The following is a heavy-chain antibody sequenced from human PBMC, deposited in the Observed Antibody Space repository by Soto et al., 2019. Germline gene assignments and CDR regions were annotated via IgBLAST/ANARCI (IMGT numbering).Heavy chain of an antibody. V-gene: IGHV1-58*01. D-gene: IGHD5-18*01. CDR1: GFTFTRCA. J-gene: IGHJ6*02. CDR3: AADLRGLWLYYYYYGMDV. Sequence: SVKGSCKASGFTFTRCAAQWARQTRGHPLEWIGWIVVGSGNTNYAQKFQERVTITRDMSTSTAYMELSSLRSEDTAVYYCAADLRGLWLYYYYYGMDVWGQGTTVTVSS. CDR2: IVVGSGNT.